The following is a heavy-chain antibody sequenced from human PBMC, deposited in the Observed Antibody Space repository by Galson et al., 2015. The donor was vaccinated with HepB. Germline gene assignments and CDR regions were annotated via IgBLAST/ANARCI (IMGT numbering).Heavy chain of an antibody. CDR1: GFTFGDYA. CDR2: IRSKTYDETT. D-gene: IGHD2-2*01. CDR3: SRDGLGYCRSTSCSYYFDY. Sequence: SLRLSCAASGFTFGDYAMSWFRQAPGKGLEGVGLIRSKTYDETTDYAASVKGRFAISRDDSKSIAYLQMNSLKTEDTAVYYCSRDGLGYCRSTSCSYYFDYWGQGTLVTVSS. J-gene: IGHJ4*02. V-gene: IGHV3-49*03.